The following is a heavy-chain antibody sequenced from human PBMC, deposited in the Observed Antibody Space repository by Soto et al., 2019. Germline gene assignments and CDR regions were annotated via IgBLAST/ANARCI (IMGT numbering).Heavy chain of an antibody. CDR1: GFTFSSYG. J-gene: IGHJ6*02. CDR2: ISYDGSNK. D-gene: IGHD6-6*01. Sequence: GESLKISCAASGFTFSSYGMHWVRQAPGKGLEWVAVISYDGSNKYYADSVKGRFTISRDNSKNTLYLQMNSLRAEDTAVDYCAKGIGVAARHRYDYYGMDVWGQGTTVTVSS. V-gene: IGHV3-30*18. CDR3: AKGIGVAARHRYDYYGMDV.